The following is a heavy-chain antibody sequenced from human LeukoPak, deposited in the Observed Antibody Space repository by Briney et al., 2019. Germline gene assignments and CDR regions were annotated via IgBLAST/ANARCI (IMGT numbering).Heavy chain of an antibody. CDR1: GDSISSSTNY. J-gene: IGHJ4*02. D-gene: IGHD1-1*01. CDR2: IFYSGST. Sequence: SETLSLTCSASGDSISSSTNYWGRIRQPPGKGLEWIGSIFYSGSTYNPSLKSRVTISVDTSRNQFSLNLSSVTAADTAVYYCARHRTGTIFDYWGQGSLVTVSS. V-gene: IGHV4-39*01. CDR3: ARHRTGTIFDY.